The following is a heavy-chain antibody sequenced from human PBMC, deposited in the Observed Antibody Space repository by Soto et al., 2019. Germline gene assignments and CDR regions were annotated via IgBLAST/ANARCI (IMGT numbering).Heavy chain of an antibody. J-gene: IGHJ4*01. CDR3: ARTSHESICYDSFDP. Sequence: QVQLQESGPGLVKPSQTLSPTPLFPGGPTTPSAIYWIWSALPHGKGRGWIGNIYQNGPTPYNPSLKSRFVISVDTSKNQFSLRISSVTAADTAIYYCARTSHESICYDSFDPWGQGTLLKVSS. V-gene: IGHV4-30-4*01. CDR1: GGPTTPSAIY. CDR2: IYQNGPT. D-gene: IGHD3-22*01.